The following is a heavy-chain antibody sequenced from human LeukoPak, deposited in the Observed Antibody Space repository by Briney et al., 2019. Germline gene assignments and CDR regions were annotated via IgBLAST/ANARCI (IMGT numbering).Heavy chain of an antibody. CDR1: GYTLTELS. CDR3: AREAELPLDY. V-gene: IGHV1-24*01. Sequence: ASVTVSCKVSGYTLTELSMHWVRQAPGKGLEWMGGFDPEDGETIYAQKFQGRVTITRDTSASTAYMELSSLRSEDTAFYYCAREAELPLDYWGQGTLVTVSS. D-gene: IGHD3-10*01. CDR2: FDPEDGET. J-gene: IGHJ4*02.